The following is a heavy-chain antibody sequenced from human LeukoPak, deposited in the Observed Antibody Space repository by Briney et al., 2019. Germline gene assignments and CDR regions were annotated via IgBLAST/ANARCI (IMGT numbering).Heavy chain of an antibody. D-gene: IGHD6-13*01. Sequence: GGSLRLSCAASGFTFSDYYMSWIRQAPGKGLEGVSYISSSGSTIYYADSVKGRFTISRDNAKNSLYLQMNSLRAEDTAVYYCARARIAPTDAFDIWGQGTMVTVSS. V-gene: IGHV3-11*01. CDR2: ISSSGSTI. CDR3: ARARIAPTDAFDI. J-gene: IGHJ3*02. CDR1: GFTFSDYY.